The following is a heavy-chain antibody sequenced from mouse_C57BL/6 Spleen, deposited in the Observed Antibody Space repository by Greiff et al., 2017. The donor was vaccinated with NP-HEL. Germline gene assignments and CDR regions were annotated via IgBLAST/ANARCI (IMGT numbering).Heavy chain of an antibody. Sequence: QVQLQQPGAELVRPGSSVKLSCKASGYTFTSYWMDWVKQRPGQGLEWIGNIYPSDSETHYNQKFKDKATLTVDKSYSTAYMQLSSLTSEDSAVYYCARSIWNYYGSSLDYWGQGTTLTVSS. V-gene: IGHV1-61*01. D-gene: IGHD1-1*01. CDR1: GYTFTSYW. J-gene: IGHJ2*01. CDR3: ARSIWNYYGSSLDY. CDR2: IYPSDSET.